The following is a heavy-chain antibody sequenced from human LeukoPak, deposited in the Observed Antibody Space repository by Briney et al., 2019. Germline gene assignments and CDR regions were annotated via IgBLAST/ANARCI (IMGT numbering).Heavy chain of an antibody. J-gene: IGHJ4*02. V-gene: IGHV3-74*03. CDR3: ARGRGLGELAVASFDS. D-gene: IGHD6-19*01. Sequence: GGSLRLSCAGSGFNFTGYWMHWVRQAPGKGLEWISRLYSDGRSLTYADSVMGRFTISRDNAKNMLYLQMNSLRAEDTAVYCCARGRGLGELAVASFDSWGQGILVTVSS. CDR2: LYSDGRSL. CDR1: GFNFTGYW.